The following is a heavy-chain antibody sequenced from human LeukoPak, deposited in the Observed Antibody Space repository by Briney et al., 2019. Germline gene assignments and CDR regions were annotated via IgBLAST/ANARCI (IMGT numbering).Heavy chain of an antibody. J-gene: IGHJ6*03. CDR2: IYHSGST. CDR1: GGSISSGGYS. Sequence: PSETLSLTCAVSGGSISSGGYSWSWIRQPPGKGLEWIGYIYHSGSTYYNPSLKSRVTISVDRSKNQFSLMLRSVTAADTAVYYCARDHLPAGAPGYYMDVWGKGTTVTVSS. CDR3: ARDHLPAGAPGYYMDV. V-gene: IGHV4-30-2*01. D-gene: IGHD4/OR15-4a*01.